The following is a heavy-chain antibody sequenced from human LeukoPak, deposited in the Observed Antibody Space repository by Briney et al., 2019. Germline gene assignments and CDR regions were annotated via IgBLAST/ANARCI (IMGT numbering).Heavy chain of an antibody. D-gene: IGHD3-16*01. CDR3: ARDVITLRLDYYYYYGMDV. V-gene: IGHV1-18*01. Sequence: ASVKVSCKASGYTFTSYGISWVRQAPGQGLEWMGWISAYNGNTNYAQKLQGRVTMTTDTSTSTAYMELRSLRSDDTAVYYCARDVITLRLDYYYYYGMDVWGQGTTVTVSS. CDR2: ISAYNGNT. J-gene: IGHJ6*02. CDR1: GYTFTSYG.